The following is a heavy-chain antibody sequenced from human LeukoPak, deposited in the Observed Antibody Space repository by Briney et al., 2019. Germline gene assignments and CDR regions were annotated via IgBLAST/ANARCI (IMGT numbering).Heavy chain of an antibody. CDR1: RFTVSSSY. J-gene: IGHJ4*02. CDR3: ARGGSGWYAFDS. CDR2: IDSGGYT. V-gene: IGHV3-66*01. Sequence: GGSLRLSCAASRFTVSSSYMSWVRQAPGKGLEWVSLIDSGGYTYYADSVKGRFTISRDNSKNTLYLQMSSLRVEDTAVYYCARGGSGWYAFDSWGQGTLVTVSS. D-gene: IGHD6-19*01.